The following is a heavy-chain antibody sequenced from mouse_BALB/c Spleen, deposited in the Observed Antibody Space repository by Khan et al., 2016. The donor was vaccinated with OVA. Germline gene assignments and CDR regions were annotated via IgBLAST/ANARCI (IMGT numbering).Heavy chain of an antibody. D-gene: IGHD1-2*01. J-gene: IGHJ3*01. Sequence: QVQLQQPGAELARPGASVKLSCKASGYTFTDYYINWVKQRTGQGLEWIGEISPGSGDTYYNEKFKGKATLTADNSSSTVYMQLSSLTAEASAVYFCARRNYFGYTLAYWGQGTLVTVSA. CDR1: GYTFTDYY. CDR2: ISPGSGDT. CDR3: ARRNYFGYTLAY. V-gene: IGHV1-77*01.